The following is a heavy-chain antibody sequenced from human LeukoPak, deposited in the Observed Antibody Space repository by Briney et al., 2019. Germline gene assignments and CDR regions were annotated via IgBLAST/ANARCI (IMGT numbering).Heavy chain of an antibody. J-gene: IGHJ4*02. D-gene: IGHD3-9*01. V-gene: IGHV3-23*01. Sequence: GGSLRLSCAVSGFTFSSYAMSWVRQAPGKGLEWVSTISGSGGSTNYADSVKGRFTISRDNSKNTLHLQMNSLRAEDTAVYYCANTPDILTGYWFDYWGQGTLVTVSS. CDR3: ANTPDILTGYWFDY. CDR1: GFTFSSYA. CDR2: ISGSGGST.